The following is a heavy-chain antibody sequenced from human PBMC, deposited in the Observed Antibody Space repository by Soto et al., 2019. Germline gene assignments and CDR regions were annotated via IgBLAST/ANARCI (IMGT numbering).Heavy chain of an antibody. D-gene: IGHD1-26*01. V-gene: IGHV1-58*01. J-gene: IGHJ4*02. Sequence: SVKVSCKASGFTFIGSAVQWVRQARGQRLEWIGWIVVGSGNTNYAQMFQERVTITRDMSTSTAYMELSSLRSEDTAVYYCAASGSYQKTTDFDYWGQGTLVTVSS. CDR1: GFTFIGSA. CDR2: IVVGSGNT. CDR3: AASGSYQKTTDFDY.